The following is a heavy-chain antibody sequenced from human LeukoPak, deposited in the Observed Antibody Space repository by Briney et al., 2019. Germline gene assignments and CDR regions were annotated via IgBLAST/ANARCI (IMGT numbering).Heavy chain of an antibody. J-gene: IGHJ5*02. CDR3: ARDQLGGPWYDFWSGPITHWFDP. D-gene: IGHD3-3*01. Sequence: PGGSLRLSCAASGFTFSDYYMSWIRQAPGKGLEWVANIKQDGSEKYYVDSVKGRFTISRDNAKNSLYLQMNSLRAEDTAVYYCARDQLGGPWYDFWSGPITHWFDPWGQGTLVTVSS. CDR1: GFTFSDYY. V-gene: IGHV3-7*01. CDR2: IKQDGSEK.